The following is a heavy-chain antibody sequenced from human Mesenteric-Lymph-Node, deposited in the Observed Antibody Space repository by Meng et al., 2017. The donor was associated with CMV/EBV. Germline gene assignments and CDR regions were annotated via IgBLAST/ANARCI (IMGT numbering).Heavy chain of an antibody. CDR3: ARYLVTTITYYFDL. CDR2: INHSGST. Sequence: AIYGGSFSCHYWTWIRQTPGKGLEWIGEINHSGSTNYTPSLKSRVTISIDPSKNQYSLNLNSVTAADTAVYYCARYLVTTITYYFDLWGRGTLVTVSS. V-gene: IGHV4-34*01. J-gene: IGHJ2*01. CDR1: GGSFSCHY. D-gene: IGHD5-12*01.